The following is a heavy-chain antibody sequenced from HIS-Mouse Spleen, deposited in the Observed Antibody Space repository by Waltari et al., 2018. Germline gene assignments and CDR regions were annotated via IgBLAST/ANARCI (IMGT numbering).Heavy chain of an antibody. CDR3: ARIAEGYTSGWYAFDY. CDR1: GFSLSTSRMC. D-gene: IGHD6-19*01. J-gene: IGHJ4*02. Sequence: QVTLRESGPALVIPTQTLTLTCPFSGFSLSTSRMCVSPIRQPPGKALEWLARIDWHDNKYYSTSLKTRLTISRDTSKNQVVLTMTNMDPLDTATYYCARIAEGYTSGWYAFDYWGQGTLVTVSS. V-gene: IGHV2-70*15. CDR2: IDWHDNK.